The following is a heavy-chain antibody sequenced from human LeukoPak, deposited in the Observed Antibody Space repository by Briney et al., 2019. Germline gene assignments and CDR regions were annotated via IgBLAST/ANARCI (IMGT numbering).Heavy chain of an antibody. J-gene: IGHJ6*02. Sequence: PSETLSLTCTVSGDSISSFYWSWIRQPPRKGLEWIGYIYYSGSTNYNPSLKSRVTISVDTSKNQFSLKLSSVTAADAAVYYCAREHIVGGTNPPYYYYYGMDVWGQGTSVTVSS. D-gene: IGHD1-26*01. CDR3: AREHIVGGTNPPYYYYYGMDV. CDR2: IYYSGST. CDR1: GDSISSFY. V-gene: IGHV4-59*01.